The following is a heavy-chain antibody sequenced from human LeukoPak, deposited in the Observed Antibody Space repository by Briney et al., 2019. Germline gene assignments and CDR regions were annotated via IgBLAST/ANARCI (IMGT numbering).Heavy chain of an antibody. Sequence: PGGSLRLSCAASGFTFSSYAMSWVRQAPGKGLEWVSAISGSGGSTYYADPVKGRFTISRDNSKNTLYLQMNSLRAEDTAVYYCAKWRAPPLDAFDIWGQGTMVTVSS. J-gene: IGHJ3*02. CDR3: AKWRAPPLDAFDI. CDR1: GFTFSSYA. CDR2: ISGSGGST. D-gene: IGHD3-3*01. V-gene: IGHV3-23*01.